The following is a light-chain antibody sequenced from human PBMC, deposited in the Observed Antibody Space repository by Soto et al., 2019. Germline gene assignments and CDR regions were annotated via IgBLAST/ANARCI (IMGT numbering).Light chain of an antibody. Sequence: EIVLTQSPATLSLSPGERATLSCRASQNVNTYLSWYQQKRGQAPRLLIYDASNRATGIPARFSGSGSGTDFTLTISSLEPEDFAVYYCQQRSNWPHTFGGGTKVEIK. V-gene: IGKV3-11*01. J-gene: IGKJ4*01. CDR2: DAS. CDR3: QQRSNWPHT. CDR1: QNVNTY.